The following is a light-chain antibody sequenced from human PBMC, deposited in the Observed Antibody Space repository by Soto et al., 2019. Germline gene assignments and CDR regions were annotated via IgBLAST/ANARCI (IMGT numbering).Light chain of an antibody. CDR2: SNN. CDR3: AAWDDSLSGRYV. Sequence: QSVLTQPPSASGTPGQRVTISCSGSGSNIGSNYVYWYQQLPGTAPKLLIYSNNQRPSGVPDRFSGSKSGTSASLAISGLRSDDEADYYCAAWDDSLSGRYVFGTGTKVTVL. J-gene: IGLJ1*01. V-gene: IGLV1-47*02. CDR1: GSNIGSNY.